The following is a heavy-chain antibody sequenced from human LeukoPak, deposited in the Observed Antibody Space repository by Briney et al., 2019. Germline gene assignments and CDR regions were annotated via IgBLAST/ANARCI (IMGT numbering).Heavy chain of an antibody. CDR3: ARGPYHYDRSGFFDY. CDR1: GFTFSDYY. CDR2: ISSSGSTI. Sequence: GGSLRLSCAASGFTFSDYYMSWIRQAPGKGLEWVSYISSSGSTIYYADSVKGRFTISRDNAKNTLYLQMNSLRAEDTAVYYCARGPYHYDRSGFFDYWGQGTLVTVSS. D-gene: IGHD3-22*01. V-gene: IGHV3-11*01. J-gene: IGHJ4*02.